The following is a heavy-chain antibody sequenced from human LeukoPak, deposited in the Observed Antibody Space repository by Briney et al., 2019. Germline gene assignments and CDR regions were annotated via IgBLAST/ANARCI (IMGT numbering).Heavy chain of an antibody. D-gene: IGHD3-22*01. J-gene: IGHJ3*02. CDR3: ARELVTMIVVDNDAFDI. Sequence: SVKVSCKASGGTFSSYAISWVRQAPGQGLEWMGGIIPIFGTANYAQKFQGRVTITADESTSTAYMELSSLRSEDTAVYYCARELVTMIVVDNDAFDIWGQGTMVTVSS. CDR2: IIPIFGTA. CDR1: GGTFSSYA. V-gene: IGHV1-69*13.